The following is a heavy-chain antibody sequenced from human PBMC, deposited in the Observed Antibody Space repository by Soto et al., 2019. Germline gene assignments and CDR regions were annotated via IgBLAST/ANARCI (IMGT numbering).Heavy chain of an antibody. V-gene: IGHV4-39*01. D-gene: IGHD2-15*01. CDR1: GGSISSSSYY. J-gene: IGHJ3*02. Sequence: SETLSLTCTVSGGSISSSSYYWGWIRQPPGKGLEWIGSIYYSGSTYYNPSLKSRVTISVDTSKNQFSLKLSSVTAADTAVYYCARHFPLKVADQPDDAFDIWGQGTMVTVSS. CDR2: IYYSGST. CDR3: ARHFPLKVADQPDDAFDI.